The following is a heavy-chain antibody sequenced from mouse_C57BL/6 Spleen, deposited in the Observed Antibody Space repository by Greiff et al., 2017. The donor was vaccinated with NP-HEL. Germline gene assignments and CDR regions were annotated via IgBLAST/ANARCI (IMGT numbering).Heavy chain of an antibody. CDR1: GCTFTSYW. V-gene: IGHV1-64*01. D-gene: IGHD1-1*01. CDR2: IHPNSGST. Sequence: QVQLQQSGAELVKPGASVKLSCKASGCTFTSYWMHWVKQRPGQGLEWIGMIHPNSGSTNYNEKFKSKATLTVDKSSSTAYMQLSSLTSEDSAVYYCAREDYYYGSSHWYFDVWGTGTTVTVSS. J-gene: IGHJ1*03. CDR3: AREDYYYGSSHWYFDV.